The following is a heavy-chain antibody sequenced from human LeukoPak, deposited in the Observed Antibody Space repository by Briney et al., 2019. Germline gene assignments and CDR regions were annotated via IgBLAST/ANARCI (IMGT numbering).Heavy chain of an antibody. V-gene: IGHV3-21*01. CDR3: AGDYDILTGYRY. D-gene: IGHD3-9*01. J-gene: IGHJ4*02. CDR2: ISSSSSYI. CDR1: GFTFSSYS. Sequence: GGSLRLSCAASGFTFSSYSMNWVRQAPGKGLEWVSSISSSSSYIYYADSVKGRFTISRDNAKNSLYLQMNSLRAEDTAVYYCAGDYDILTGYRYWGQGTLVTVSS.